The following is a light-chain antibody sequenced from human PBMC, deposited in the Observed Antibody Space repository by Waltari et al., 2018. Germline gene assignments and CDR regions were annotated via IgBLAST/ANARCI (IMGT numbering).Light chain of an antibody. Sequence: QSVLTQPPSVSGAPGQRVTISCTGSGSNIWAGYDVPWYQQLLRAAPKLLIYGSTSRPLGVPARFFGSTSGTSASLAITGLQAEDEADYYCQSYDTSLSVVFGGGTKLTVL. J-gene: IGLJ3*02. CDR3: QSYDTSLSVV. CDR2: GST. V-gene: IGLV1-40*01. CDR1: GSNIWAGYD.